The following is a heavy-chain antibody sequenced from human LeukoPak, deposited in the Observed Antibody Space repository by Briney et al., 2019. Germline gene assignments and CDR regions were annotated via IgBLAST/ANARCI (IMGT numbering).Heavy chain of an antibody. CDR3: ARGREAPPYYYDSSGYEFDY. J-gene: IGHJ4*02. CDR1: GFTFSSYS. D-gene: IGHD3-22*01. CDR2: IYSGGST. V-gene: IGHV3-66*01. Sequence: GGSLRLSCAASGFTFSSYSMNWVRQAPGKGLEWVSVIYSGGSTYYADSVKGRFTISRDNSKNTLYLQMNSLRAEDTAVYYCARGREAPPYYYDSSGYEFDYWGQGTLVTVSS.